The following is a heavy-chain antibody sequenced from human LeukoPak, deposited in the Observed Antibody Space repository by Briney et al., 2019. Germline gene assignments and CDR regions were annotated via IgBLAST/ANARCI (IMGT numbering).Heavy chain of an antibody. V-gene: IGHV3-23*01. D-gene: IGHD3-22*01. CDR3: AREQDYDSSGYYGY. CDR2: ISGSGGST. Sequence: GGSLRLSCAASGFTFSSYAMSWVRQAPGKGLEWVSAISGSGGSTYYADSVKGRFTISRDNAQNSLYPQMNSLRAEDTAVYYCAREQDYDSSGYYGYWGQGTLVTVSS. CDR1: GFTFSSYA. J-gene: IGHJ4*02.